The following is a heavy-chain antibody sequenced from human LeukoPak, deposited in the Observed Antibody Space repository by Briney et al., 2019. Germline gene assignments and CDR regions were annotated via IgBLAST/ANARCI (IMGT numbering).Heavy chain of an antibody. CDR2: IYYSGST. D-gene: IGHD1-26*01. V-gene: IGHV4-39*01. CDR1: GGSISSSSYY. CDR3: ARGSGSYDYFDY. Sequence: SETLSLTCTVSGGSISSSSYYWGWIRQPPGKGLEWIGSIYYSGSTYYNPSLKSRVTISVDTSKNQFSLKLSSVTAADTAVYYCARGSGSYDYFDYWGQGTLVTVSS. J-gene: IGHJ4*02.